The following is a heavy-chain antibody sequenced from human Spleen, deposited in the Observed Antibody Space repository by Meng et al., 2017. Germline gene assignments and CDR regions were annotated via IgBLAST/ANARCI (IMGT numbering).Heavy chain of an antibody. CDR1: GFTFSDYY. CDR3: AREIVVVSGPLTGD. D-gene: IGHD3-22*01. Sequence: GESLKISCAASGFTFSDYYMSWIRQAPGKGLEWVSYISSSGSTIYYADSVKGRFTISRDNAKNSLYLQMNSLRAEDTAVYYCAREIVVVSGPLTGDWGQGTLVTVSS. J-gene: IGHJ4*02. CDR2: ISSSGSTI. V-gene: IGHV3-11*04.